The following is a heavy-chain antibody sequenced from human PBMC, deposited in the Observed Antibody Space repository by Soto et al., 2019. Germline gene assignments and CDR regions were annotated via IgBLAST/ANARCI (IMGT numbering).Heavy chain of an antibody. Sequence: QVQLQQWGAGLLKPSETLYLICSVCGGSFSGYYWSWIRQPPGKGLEWIGEINHSGSTNYNPSLKSRVTISVDTSKNQFSLKLSSVTAADTAVYYCARGENGDYTDCYYYGMDVWGQVTTVTVSS. V-gene: IGHV4-34*01. CDR2: INHSGST. D-gene: IGHD4-17*01. CDR1: GGSFSGYY. J-gene: IGHJ6*02. CDR3: ARGENGDYTDCYYYGMDV.